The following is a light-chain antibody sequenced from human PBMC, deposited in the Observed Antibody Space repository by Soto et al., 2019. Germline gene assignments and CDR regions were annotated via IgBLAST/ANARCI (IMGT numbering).Light chain of an antibody. V-gene: IGLV2-11*01. CDR3: CSYAGSYTSFMV. Sequence: QSALTQPRSVSVSPGQSVTISCTGTSSDVGGYNYVSWYQQHPGKAPKLMIYDVSKRPSGVPDRFSGSKSGNTASLTISGLQAEDEADYYCCSYAGSYTSFMVFGGGTKVTVL. CDR2: DVS. J-gene: IGLJ2*01. CDR1: SSDVGGYNY.